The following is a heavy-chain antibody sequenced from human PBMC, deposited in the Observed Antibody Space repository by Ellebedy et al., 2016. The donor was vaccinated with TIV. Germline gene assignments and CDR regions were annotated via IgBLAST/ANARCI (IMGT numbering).Heavy chain of an antibody. D-gene: IGHD5-18*01. CDR1: GFTFSDYY. V-gene: IGHV3-11*05. CDR3: ARDPQTLGYIPDYGMDV. CDR2: ISSSSSYT. Sequence: GESLKISCAASGFTFSDYYMSWIRQAPGKGLEWVSYISSSSSYTNYADSVKGRFTISRDNAKNSLYLQMNSLRAEDTAVYYCARDPQTLGYIPDYGMDVWGQGTTVTVSS. J-gene: IGHJ6*02.